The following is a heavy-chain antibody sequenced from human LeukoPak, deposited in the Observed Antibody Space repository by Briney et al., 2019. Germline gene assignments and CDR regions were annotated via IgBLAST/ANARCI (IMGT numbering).Heavy chain of an antibody. J-gene: IGHJ4*02. D-gene: IGHD6-6*01. CDR2: IYTSGGT. CDR1: GDSISSYY. CDR3: ARLTRLSTSPDRYYLDY. V-gene: IGHV4-4*09. Sequence: SETLSLTCTVSGDSISSYYWSWIRQPPRKGLEWIGHIYTSGGTNYIPSLKGRVTISIDTSKNQFSLKLSSVTAADSAVYYCARLTRLSTSPDRYYLDYWGQGALVTVSS.